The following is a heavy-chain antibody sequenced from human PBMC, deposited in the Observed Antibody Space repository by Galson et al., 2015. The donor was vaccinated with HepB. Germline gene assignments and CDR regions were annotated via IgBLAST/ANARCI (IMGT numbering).Heavy chain of an antibody. Sequence: SLRLSCAASGFTFSSYGMHWVRQAPGKGLEWVAVIWYDGSNKYYADSVKGRFTISRDNSKNTLYLQMNSLRAEDTAVYYCARDPPSQGGGNSEGYYWGQGTLVTVSS. CDR3: ARDPPSQGGGNSEGYY. CDR2: IWYDGSNK. J-gene: IGHJ4*02. D-gene: IGHD4-23*01. CDR1: GFTFSSYG. V-gene: IGHV3-33*01.